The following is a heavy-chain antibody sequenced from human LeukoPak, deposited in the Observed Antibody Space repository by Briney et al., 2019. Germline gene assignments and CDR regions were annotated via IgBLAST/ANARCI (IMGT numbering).Heavy chain of an antibody. CDR2: IEDTGDA. Sequence: SDPLSFTCSVSDGSLSSHYWSWIGRPPGKGWDVIGHIEDTGDAFYNPSLRRRVTIALDTSNNQFSLKSSSMSTADTAVYYCARFSSGCSTSSCYLTYWGKGTLVTVS. V-gene: IGHV4-59*11. CDR3: ARFSSGCSTSSCYLTY. CDR1: DGSLSSHY. D-gene: IGHD2-2*01. J-gene: IGHJ4*02.